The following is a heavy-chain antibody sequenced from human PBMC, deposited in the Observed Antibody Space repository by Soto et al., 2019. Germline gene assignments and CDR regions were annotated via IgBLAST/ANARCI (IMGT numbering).Heavy chain of an antibody. J-gene: IGHJ4*02. CDR2: IHIDGNT. Sequence: GXSLRLSCGASGFTFSSYWMSWFRQAPGKGLKWVSLIHIDGNTYYTDAVKGRFTISRDYSKNTLFLQMNNLRAEDTALYYCARDGSGPFGYWGQGTQVTVSS. CDR3: ARDGSGPFGY. V-gene: IGHV3-53*01. CDR1: GFTFSSYW. D-gene: IGHD2-15*01.